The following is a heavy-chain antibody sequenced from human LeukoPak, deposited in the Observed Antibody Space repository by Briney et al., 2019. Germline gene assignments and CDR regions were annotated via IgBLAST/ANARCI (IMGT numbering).Heavy chain of an antibody. J-gene: IGHJ4*02. CDR1: GFTFSSYA. V-gene: IGHV3-23*01. D-gene: IGHD2-2*01. Sequence: GGSLRLSCAASGFTFSSYAMSWVRQAPGKGLEWVSGISTTGGSTSYADSVKGRFTISRDNSKNTLYLQVNNLRTEDTAIYYCARRHQLPDYWGQGTLVTVSS. CDR2: ISTTGGST. CDR3: ARRHQLPDY.